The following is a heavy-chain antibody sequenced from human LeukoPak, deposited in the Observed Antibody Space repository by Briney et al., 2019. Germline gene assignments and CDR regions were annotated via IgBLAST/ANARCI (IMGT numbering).Heavy chain of an antibody. CDR2: ISYDGSNK. V-gene: IGHV3-30*04. D-gene: IGHD6-19*01. Sequence: TGGSLRLSCAASGFTFSSYAMHWVRQAPGKGLEWVAVISYDGSNKYYADSVKGRFTISRDNSKNTLYLQMNSLRAEDTAVYYCARGPKVQWPPYYFDYWGQGTLVTVSS. CDR3: ARGPKVQWPPYYFDY. J-gene: IGHJ4*02. CDR1: GFTFSSYA.